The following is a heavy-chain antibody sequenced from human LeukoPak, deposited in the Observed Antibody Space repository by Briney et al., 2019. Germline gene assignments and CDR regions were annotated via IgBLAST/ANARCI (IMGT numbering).Heavy chain of an antibody. CDR3: ARDAGNSGWYPYYYGMDV. D-gene: IGHD6-19*01. Sequence: PSETLSLTCTVSGGSISSYYWSWIRQPPGKGLEWIGYIYYSGSTNYNPSLKSRVTISVDTSKNQFSLKLSSVTAADTAVYYCARDAGNSGWYPYYYGMDVWGQGTTVTVSS. J-gene: IGHJ6*02. CDR1: GGSISSYY. V-gene: IGHV4-59*01. CDR2: IYYSGST.